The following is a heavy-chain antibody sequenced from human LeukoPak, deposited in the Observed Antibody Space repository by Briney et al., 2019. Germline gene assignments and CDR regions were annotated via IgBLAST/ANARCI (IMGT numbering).Heavy chain of an antibody. D-gene: IGHD3-22*01. Sequence: GGSLRLSCAASGFTVSNSYVSWVRQTPGKGLEWVSGIYSGGTIYYADSVKGRFTISRDNAKNSLYLQMNSLRAEDTAVYYCARDPGKHYYDSSGYYLGFDYWGQGTLVTVSS. CDR1: GFTVSNSY. V-gene: IGHV3-53*01. CDR3: ARDPGKHYYDSSGYYLGFDY. CDR2: IYSGGTI. J-gene: IGHJ4*02.